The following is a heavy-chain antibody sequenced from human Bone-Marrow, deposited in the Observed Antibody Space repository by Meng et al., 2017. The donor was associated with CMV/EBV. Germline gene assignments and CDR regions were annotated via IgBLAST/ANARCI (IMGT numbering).Heavy chain of an antibody. CDR3: AREFYLGGNPDY. D-gene: IGHD4-23*01. J-gene: IGHJ4*02. CDR2: ISSSSGSTI. CDR1: GFRFNSYS. Sequence: GESLKISCAASGFRFNSYSMNWVRQAPGKGLEWVSSISSSSGSTIYYADSVKGRFTISRDNAKNSLYLQMNSLRAEDTAVYYCAREFYLGGNPDYWGQGTLVTVSS. V-gene: IGHV3-48*04.